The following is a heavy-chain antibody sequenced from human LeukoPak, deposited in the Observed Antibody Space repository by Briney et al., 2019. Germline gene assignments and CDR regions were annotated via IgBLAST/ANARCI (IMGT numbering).Heavy chain of an antibody. CDR1: GFTFTAYW. Sequence: ASVKVSCKASGFTFTAYWMHWVRQAPGQGLEWMGGIIPIFGTANYAQKFQGRVTITADESTSTAYMELSSLRSEDTAVYYCARSATYYDYVWGSPSNWFDPWGQGTLVTVSS. CDR2: IIPIFGTA. V-gene: IGHV1-69*13. J-gene: IGHJ5*02. CDR3: ARSATYYDYVWGSPSNWFDP. D-gene: IGHD3-16*01.